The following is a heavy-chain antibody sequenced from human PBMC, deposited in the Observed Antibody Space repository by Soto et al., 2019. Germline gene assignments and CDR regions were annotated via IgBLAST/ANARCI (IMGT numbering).Heavy chain of an antibody. CDR3: AKEHFYGSGTSVN. D-gene: IGHD3-10*01. CDR2: ISYDGSNK. CDR1: GFTFSSYG. J-gene: IGHJ4*02. V-gene: IGHV3-30*18. Sequence: GGSLRLSCAASGFTFSSYGMHWVRQAPGKGLEWVAVISYDGSNKYYADSVKGRFSISRDNSKNTLYLQMNSLRAEDTAVYYCAKEHFYGSGTSVNWGQGTLVTVSS.